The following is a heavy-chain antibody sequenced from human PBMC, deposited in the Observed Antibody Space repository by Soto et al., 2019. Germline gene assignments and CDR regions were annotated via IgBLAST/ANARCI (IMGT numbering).Heavy chain of an antibody. V-gene: IGHV1-2*04. CDR3: ARSPDYGDYGNPYNWLDP. CDR2: INPNSGGT. J-gene: IGHJ5*02. CDR1: GYTFTGYY. D-gene: IGHD4-17*01. Sequence: ASVKVSCKASGYTFTGYYMHWVRQAPGQGLEWMGWINPNSGGTNYAQKFQGWVTMTRDTSISTAYMELSRLRSDDTAVYYCARSPDYGDYGNPYNWLDPCGQRTLVTVSS.